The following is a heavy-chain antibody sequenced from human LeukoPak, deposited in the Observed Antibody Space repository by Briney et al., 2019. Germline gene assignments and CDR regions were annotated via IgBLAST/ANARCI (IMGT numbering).Heavy chain of an antibody. D-gene: IGHD5-18*01. CDR1: GGTFNSYA. CDR2: IIPIFGPP. J-gene: IGHJ6*03. Sequence: GASVNVSCKVSGGTFNSYAFSWVRQAPGQGLEWIGAIIPIFGPPKYAQKFQGRVTITTDELTTTAYMELSGLRFDDTAVYFCAKARSGSRLPLYYYMDVWGIGTTVTVSS. CDR3: AKARSGSRLPLYYYMDV. V-gene: IGHV1-69*05.